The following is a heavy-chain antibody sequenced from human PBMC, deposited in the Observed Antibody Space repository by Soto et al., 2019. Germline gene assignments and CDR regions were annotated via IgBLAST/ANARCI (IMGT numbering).Heavy chain of an antibody. V-gene: IGHV3-23*01. CDR1: GFTFSSYA. J-gene: IGHJ4*02. CDR2: IDGSGRNT. CDR3: AKDGGSVCSGGTCYFQAPDY. Sequence: EVQLLESGGGLVQPGGSLRLSCAASGFTFSSYAMSWVRQAPGKGLEWVSGIDGSGRNTYYADSVKGRFTISRDNSKNTLSVQMNGLRVEDTVLYYCAKDGGSVCSGGTCYFQAPDYWGQGTLVTVSS. D-gene: IGHD2-15*01.